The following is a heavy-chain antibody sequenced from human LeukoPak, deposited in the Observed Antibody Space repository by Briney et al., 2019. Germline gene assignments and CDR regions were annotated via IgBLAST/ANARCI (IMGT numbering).Heavy chain of an antibody. CDR2: IYYSGST. CDR1: GGSVSSSSSY. CDR3: ASPDLSNGRLYYFDY. J-gene: IGHJ4*02. D-gene: IGHD4-11*01. V-gene: IGHV4-39*01. Sequence: SETLSLTCTVSGGSVSSSSSYWGWIRQPPGKGLEWIGSIYYSGSTHYNPSLKSRFTISVDTSKNQFSLKLGSVTAADTAVYYCASPDLSNGRLYYFDYWGQGTLVTVSS.